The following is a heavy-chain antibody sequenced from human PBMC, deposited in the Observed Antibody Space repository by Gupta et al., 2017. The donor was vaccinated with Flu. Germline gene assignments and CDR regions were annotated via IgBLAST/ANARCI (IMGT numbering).Heavy chain of an antibody. D-gene: IGHD6-6*01. CDR1: GGSFRGYY. CDR2: INSSGIT. V-gene: IGHV4-34*01. CDR3: SRVQGGSSVLYYYYHMVV. J-gene: IGHJ6*03. Sequence: VQLQQWGARLLKPSETLSLTCAVYGGSFRGYYWSWIRQTPGKGLEWIGEINSSGITNYNPSLKSRVTMSQGTSNNQFSLNLSYVTAADTAVYYCSRVQGGSSVLYYYYHMVVGGKGTECTVSS.